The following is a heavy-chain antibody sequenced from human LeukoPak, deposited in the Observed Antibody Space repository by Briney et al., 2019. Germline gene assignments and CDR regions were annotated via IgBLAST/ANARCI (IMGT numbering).Heavy chain of an antibody. D-gene: IGHD3-3*01. V-gene: IGHV4-34*12. CDR2: IFHSESV. CDR3: AREIFGARAFEY. J-gene: IGHJ4*02. Sequence: SETLSLTCAVYGGSFSGYYWSWVRQTPGKGLEWIGEIFHSESVNSNPSLESRLTISLDKSKNHFSLELTSVTAADTALYFCAREIFGARAFEYWGQGILVTVSS. CDR1: GGSFSGYY.